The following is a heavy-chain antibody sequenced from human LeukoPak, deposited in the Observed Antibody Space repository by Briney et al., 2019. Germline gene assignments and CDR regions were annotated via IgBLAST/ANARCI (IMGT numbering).Heavy chain of an antibody. CDR1: GFTFSDSY. D-gene: IGHD1-26*01. CDR3: ATYSGAHHKTFDD. Sequence: GGSLRLSCAASGFTFSDSYMTWVRQAPGKGLEWLSYISGNSGDTNYADSVKGRFTISRDNAKNSLYLQMNSLRAEDTALYYCATYSGAHHKTFDDWGQGTLVTVSS. V-gene: IGHV3-11*03. J-gene: IGHJ4*02. CDR2: ISGNSGDT.